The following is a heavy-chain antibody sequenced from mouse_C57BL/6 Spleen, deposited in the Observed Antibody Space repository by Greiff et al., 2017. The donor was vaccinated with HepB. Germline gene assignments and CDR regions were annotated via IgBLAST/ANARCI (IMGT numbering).Heavy chain of an antibody. CDR2: INPNNGGT. J-gene: IGHJ2*01. D-gene: IGHD1-1*01. V-gene: IGHV1-18*01. Sequence: EVQLQESGPELVKPGASVKIPCKASGYTFTDSNMDWVKQSHGQSLEWIGDINPNNGGTIYNQKFKGKATLTGYKSSSTAYMELRSLTSEDTAVYYCARKHYGSSYDYWGQGTTLTVSS. CDR1: GYTFTDSN. CDR3: ARKHYGSSYDY.